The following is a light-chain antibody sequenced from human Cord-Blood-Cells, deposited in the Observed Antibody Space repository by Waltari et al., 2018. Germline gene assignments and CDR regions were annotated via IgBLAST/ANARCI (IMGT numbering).Light chain of an antibody. CDR2: DAS. V-gene: IGKV1-5*01. CDR3: QQYNSYWA. J-gene: IGKJ1*01. Sequence: DIQMTQSPSTLSASVGDRVTSTCRASQSISSWLAWYQQKPGKAPKLLIYDASSLESGVPSRFSGSVSGTEFTLTISSLQPDDFATYYCQQYNSYWAFDQGTKVEIK. CDR1: QSISSW.